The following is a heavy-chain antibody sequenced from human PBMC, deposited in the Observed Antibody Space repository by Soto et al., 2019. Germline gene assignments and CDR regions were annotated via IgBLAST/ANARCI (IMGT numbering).Heavy chain of an antibody. CDR2: INAGNGNT. Sequence: ASVKVSCKASGYTFTSYAMHWVRQAPGQRLEWMGWINAGNGNTKYSQKFQGRVTITRDTSASTAYMELSSLRSEDTTVYYCARDYLVLGQLPSYYYYMDVWGKGTTVSVSS. D-gene: IGHD3-10*01. CDR3: ARDYLVLGQLPSYYYYMDV. J-gene: IGHJ6*03. V-gene: IGHV1-3*01. CDR1: GYTFTSYA.